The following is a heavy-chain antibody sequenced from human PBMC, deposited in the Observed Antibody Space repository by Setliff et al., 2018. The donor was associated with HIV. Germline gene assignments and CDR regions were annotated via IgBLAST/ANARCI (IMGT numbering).Heavy chain of an antibody. V-gene: IGHV3-23*01. CDR2: ISGSGGST. Sequence: GSLRLSCAASGFTFSSYAMSWVRQAPGKGLEWVSAISGSGGSTYYADPVKGRFTITRDNSKNTLYLQMNSLRAEDTAVYYCAKVALPLGSESDAFDIWGQGTLVTVSS. CDR3: AKVALPLGSESDAFDI. J-gene: IGHJ3*02. D-gene: IGHD2-15*01. CDR1: GFTFSSYA.